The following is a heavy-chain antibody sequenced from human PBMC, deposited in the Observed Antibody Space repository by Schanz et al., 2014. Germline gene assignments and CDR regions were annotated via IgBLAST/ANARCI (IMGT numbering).Heavy chain of an antibody. CDR1: GFTFSNTW. CDR2: IKSRSDGGTT. CDR3: STTPNFYASGTYSWFDP. Sequence: EVQLVESGGGLVKPGGSLRLSCAASGFTFSNTWMSWVRQAPGKGLEWVGRIKSRSDGGTTDYAAPVKGRFIISRDDSRNTLYLQMSGLKTEDTAVYYCSTTPNFYASGTYSWFDPWGQGTRVTVSS. J-gene: IGHJ5*02. D-gene: IGHD3-10*01. V-gene: IGHV3-15*01.